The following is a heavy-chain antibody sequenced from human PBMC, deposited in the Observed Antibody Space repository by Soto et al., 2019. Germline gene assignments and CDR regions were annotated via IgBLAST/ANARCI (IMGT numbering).Heavy chain of an antibody. D-gene: IGHD3-9*01. V-gene: IGHV4-34*01. CDR2: INDRGSI. CDR3: ARESHDILTGPPWVWYLDL. CDR1: GGSFSGYY. Sequence: QVQLQQWGAGPLRPLETLSLTCGVSGGSFSGYYWAWIRQSPGNGLEWIGEINDRGSINYNPSLKSRVSNSVDTSKKHYTINQRSVTAADTDVYYCARESHDILTGPPWVWYLDLWGRSTLVTVSS. J-gene: IGHJ2*01.